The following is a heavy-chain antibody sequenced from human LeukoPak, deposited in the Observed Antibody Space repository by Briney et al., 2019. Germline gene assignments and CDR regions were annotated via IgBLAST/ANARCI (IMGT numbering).Heavy chain of an antibody. CDR3: ARGPQYRFPLYYFMDV. D-gene: IGHD2-2*01. J-gene: IGHJ6*03. Sequence: ASVKVSCKASGYTFTSYDINWVRQATGQGLEWMGWMNPNSGNTGYAQKFQGRVTMTRNTSISTAYMELSSLRSEDTAVYYCARGPQYRFPLYYFMDVWGKGTTVTV. V-gene: IGHV1-8*01. CDR1: GYTFTSYD. CDR2: MNPNSGNT.